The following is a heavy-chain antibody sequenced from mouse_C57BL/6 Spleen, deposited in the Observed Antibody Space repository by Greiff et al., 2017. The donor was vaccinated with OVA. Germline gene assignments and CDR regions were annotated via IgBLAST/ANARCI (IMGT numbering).Heavy chain of an antibody. V-gene: IGHV1-81*01. CDR3: AREYYDYDVFYWYFDV. J-gene: IGHJ1*03. D-gene: IGHD2-4*01. CDR1: GYTFTSYG. CDR2: IYPRSGNT. Sequence: VKLMESGAELARPGASVKLSCKASGYTFTSYGISWVKQRTGQGLEWIGEIYPRSGNTYYNEKFKGKATLTADKSSSTAYMELRSLTSEDSAVYFCAREYYDYDVFYWYFDVWGTGTTVTVSS.